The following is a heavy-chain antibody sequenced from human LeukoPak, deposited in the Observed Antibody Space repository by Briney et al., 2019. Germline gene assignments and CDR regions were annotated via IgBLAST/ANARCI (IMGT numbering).Heavy chain of an antibody. CDR2: FDPEDGET. V-gene: IGHV1-24*01. CDR1: GYTLTELS. J-gene: IGHJ6*03. Sequence: GASVKVSCKVSGYTLTELSMHWVRQAPGKGLEWMGGFDPEDGETIYTQKFQGRVTMTEDTSTDTAYMELRSLRSDDTAVYYCARDYGSGSYYLYYYYYMDVWGKGTTVTVSS. D-gene: IGHD3-10*01. CDR3: ARDYGSGSYYLYYYYYMDV.